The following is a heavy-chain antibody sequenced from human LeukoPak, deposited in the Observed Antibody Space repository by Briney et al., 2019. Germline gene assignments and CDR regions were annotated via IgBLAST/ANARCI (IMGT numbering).Heavy chain of an antibody. D-gene: IGHD6-19*01. J-gene: IGHJ3*02. CDR1: GYSISSGFY. CDR3: ARAVSGWYPHDAFDI. V-gene: IGHV4-38-2*02. Sequence: PSETLSLTCSVSGYSISSGFYWAWIRQPPGKGLEWIGSIYHSGNTYNNPSLKSRVSISVDKSKNQLSLKLTSVTAADTAVYYCARAVSGWYPHDAFDIWGQGTMVTVSS. CDR2: IYHSGNT.